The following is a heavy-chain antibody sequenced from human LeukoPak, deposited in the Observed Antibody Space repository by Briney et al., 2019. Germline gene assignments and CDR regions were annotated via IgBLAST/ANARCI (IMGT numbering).Heavy chain of an antibody. CDR3: ARRLRSGGDYVGNYYYYMDV. D-gene: IGHD4-17*01. J-gene: IGHJ6*03. V-gene: IGHV4-4*09. CDR2: IYTSGST. Sequence: PGGSLRLSCAASGFTFSSYSMNWVRQAPGKGLEWIGYIYTSGSTNYNPSLKSRVTISVDTSKNQFSLKLSSVTAADTAVYYCARRLRSGGDYVGNYYYYMDVWGKGTTVTVSS. CDR1: GFTFSSYS.